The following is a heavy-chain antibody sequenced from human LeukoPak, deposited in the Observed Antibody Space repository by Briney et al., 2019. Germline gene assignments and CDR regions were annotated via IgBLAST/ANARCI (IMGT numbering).Heavy chain of an antibody. V-gene: IGHV3-30*02. CDR2: IRYDGSNK. J-gene: IGHJ4*02. CDR1: GFTFSSYG. Sequence: GGSLRLSCAASGFTFSSYGMHWVRQAPGKGLEWVAFIRYDGSNKYYADSVKGRFTNSRDNSKNTLYLQMNSLRAEDTAVYYCAKPYSSSWYVPGSFDYWGQGTLVTVSS. D-gene: IGHD6-13*01. CDR3: AKPYSSSWYVPGSFDY.